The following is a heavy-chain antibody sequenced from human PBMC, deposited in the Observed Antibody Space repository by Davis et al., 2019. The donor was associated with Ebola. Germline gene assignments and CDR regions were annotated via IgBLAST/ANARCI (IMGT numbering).Heavy chain of an antibody. J-gene: IGHJ4*02. CDR2: INTDGSSI. V-gene: IGHV3-74*01. CDR3: SKGLKVSGWYYFDY. CDR1: GVAFRSFW. D-gene: IGHD6-19*01. Sequence: HTGGSLRLSCADSGVAFRSFWMHWVRQVPGKGLVWLSRINTDGSSIDYADSVKGRFTISRDNSKNTLYLQMNSLRAEDTAVYYCSKGLKVSGWYYFDYWGQGTLVTVSS.